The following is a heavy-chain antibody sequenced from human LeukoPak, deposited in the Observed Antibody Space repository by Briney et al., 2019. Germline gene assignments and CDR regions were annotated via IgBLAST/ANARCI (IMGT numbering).Heavy chain of an antibody. J-gene: IGHJ4*02. V-gene: IGHV3-9*01. CDR1: GFTFDDYA. Sequence: QPGGSLRLSCAASGFTFDDYAMHWVRQAPGKGLEWVSGISWNSGSIGYADSVKGRFTISRDNAKNSLYLQMNSLRAEDTAVYFCARDLSYGSGEFWGQGTLVTVSS. CDR2: ISWNSGSI. D-gene: IGHD3-10*01. CDR3: ARDLSYGSGEF.